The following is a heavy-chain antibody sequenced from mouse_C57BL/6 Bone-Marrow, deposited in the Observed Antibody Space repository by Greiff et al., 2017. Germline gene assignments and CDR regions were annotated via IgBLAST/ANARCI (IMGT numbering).Heavy chain of an antibody. D-gene: IGHD2-2*01. CDR3: ARGWLPFDY. V-gene: IGHV1-55*01. CDR2: IYPGSGST. Sequence: QVQLQQPGPELVKPAASVSMSCKASGYTFTSYWITWVKQRPGQGLEWLGDIYPGSGSTNYNEKFKSKATLTVDTSSSTAYMQLSSLTSEDSAVYYCARGWLPFDYWGQGTTLTVSS. J-gene: IGHJ2*01. CDR1: GYTFTSYW.